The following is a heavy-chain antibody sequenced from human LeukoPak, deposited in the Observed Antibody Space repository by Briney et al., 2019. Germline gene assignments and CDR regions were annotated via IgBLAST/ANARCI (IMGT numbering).Heavy chain of an antibody. D-gene: IGHD1-26*01. CDR3: ARPTYSGSYSGAFDI. CDR1: GYTFTSYY. J-gene: IGHJ3*02. CDR2: INPSGGST. Sequence: ASVKVSCKASGYTFTSYYMHWVRQAPGQGLEWMGIINPSGGSTSYAQKFQGRVTISVDTSKNQFSLKLSSVTAADTAVYYCARPTYSGSYSGAFDIWGQGTMVTVSS. V-gene: IGHV1-46*01.